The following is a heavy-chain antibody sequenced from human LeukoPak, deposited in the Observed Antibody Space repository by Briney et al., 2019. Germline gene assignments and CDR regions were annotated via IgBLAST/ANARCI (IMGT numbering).Heavy chain of an antibody. CDR1: GFTFSSYA. V-gene: IGHV3-23*01. CDR3: AKSHLQIAAANFDY. CDR2: VSGSGGGT. Sequence: GGSLRLSCAASGFTFSSYAMSWVRQAPGKGLEWVSAVSGSGGGTYYAHSVKGRFTISRDNSKNTLYLQMNSLKAEDTAVYYCAKSHLQIAAANFDYWGQGTLVTVSS. J-gene: IGHJ4*02. D-gene: IGHD6-13*01.